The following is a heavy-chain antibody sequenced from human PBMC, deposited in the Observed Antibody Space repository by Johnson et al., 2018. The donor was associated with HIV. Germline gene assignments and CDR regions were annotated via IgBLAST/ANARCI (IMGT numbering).Heavy chain of an antibody. CDR1: GFTVSSHY. Sequence: MLLVESGGGLVQPGRSLRLSCVVSGFTVSSHYITRVRQAPGKGLEWVSVISSGGDTYYADSVNVRFTISRDYSKNTLYLQMGSLRAEDMAGYYCASHLGDYYGDYNMGGAFHSWGQGTMVTVSS. CDR2: ISSGGDT. V-gene: IGHV3-66*04. J-gene: IGHJ3*02. CDR3: ASHLGDYYGDYNMGGAFHS. D-gene: IGHD4-17*01.